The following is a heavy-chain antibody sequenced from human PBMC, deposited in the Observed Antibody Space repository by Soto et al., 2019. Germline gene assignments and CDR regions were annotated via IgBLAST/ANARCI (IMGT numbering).Heavy chain of an antibody. Sequence: ASVKVSCKASGYTFTSYDINWVRQATGQGLEWMGWMNPNSGNTGYAQKFQGRVTMTKNTSISTAYMELSSLRSEDTAVYYCARGPRGVLMVYAIPWDYYYYYCMDVWGQGTTVTVSS. D-gene: IGHD2-8*01. V-gene: IGHV1-8*01. J-gene: IGHJ6*02. CDR2: MNPNSGNT. CDR1: GYTFTSYD. CDR3: ARGPRGVLMVYAIPWDYYYYYCMDV.